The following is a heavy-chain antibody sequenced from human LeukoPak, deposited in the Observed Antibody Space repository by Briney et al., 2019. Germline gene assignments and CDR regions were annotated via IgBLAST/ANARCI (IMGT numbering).Heavy chain of an antibody. Sequence: PGRSLELSCEASGVAFSSYAMHWVRQAPGQGLEWVALIRHDGSHKFYSNYVRGQFTTSRDNSKNTVSLQMNNLRPEDTAVYYCARVIFGSGSYPDFWGQGTLVTVSS. CDR2: IRHDGSHK. CDR1: GVAFSSYA. CDR3: ARVIFGSGSYPDF. D-gene: IGHD3-10*01. V-gene: IGHV3-33*01. J-gene: IGHJ4*02.